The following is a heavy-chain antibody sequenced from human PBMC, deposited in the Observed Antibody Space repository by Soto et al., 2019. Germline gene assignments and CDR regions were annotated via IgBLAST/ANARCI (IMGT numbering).Heavy chain of an antibody. CDR3: ARGVGSGTYYNQYNWFDP. V-gene: IGHV1-18*01. CDR1: GYTFTNYG. Sequence: QVQLVQSGAEVKKPGASVKVSCKASGYTFTNYGISWVRQAPGQGLEWMGWINTYNGNTIHAQKLQGRVTMTTDTSTSTAYMELRSLRSDDTAVYYCARGVGSGTYYNQYNWFDPWGQGTLVTVSS. D-gene: IGHD3-10*01. CDR2: INTYNGNT. J-gene: IGHJ5*02.